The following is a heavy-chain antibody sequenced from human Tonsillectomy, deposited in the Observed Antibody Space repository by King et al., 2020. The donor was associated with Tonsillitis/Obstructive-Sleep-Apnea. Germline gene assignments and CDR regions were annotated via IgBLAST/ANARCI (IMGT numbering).Heavy chain of an antibody. CDR1: GFTLRDYW. D-gene: IGHD5-18*01. J-gene: IGHJ4*02. CDR3: GREGAYRFDN. CDR2: IKQDGSEK. Sequence: VQLVESGGGLVQPGGSLRLSCAASGFTLRDYWMTWVRQAPGKGLEWVTNIKQDGSEKHYVDSVKGRFTISRDKAENSLYLQLNSLRVEDTAVYYSGREGAYRFDNWGQGTLVTVSS. V-gene: IGHV3-7*01.